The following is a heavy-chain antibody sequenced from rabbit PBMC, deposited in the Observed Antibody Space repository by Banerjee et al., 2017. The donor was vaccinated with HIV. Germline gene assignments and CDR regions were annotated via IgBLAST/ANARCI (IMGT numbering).Heavy chain of an antibody. J-gene: IGHJ6*01. CDR1: GFSFSKNYV. CDR2: IYAGSSGST. CDR3: ARDDGGYGGLDL. D-gene: IGHD4-2*01. Sequence: QEQLEESGGDLVKPEGSLTLTCTASGFSFSKNYVMCWVRQAPGKGLEWIACIYAGSSGSTYYASWTKGRFTISKTSSTTVTLQMTSLTAADTATYFCARDDGGYGGLDLWGPGTLVTVS. V-gene: IGHV1S45*01.